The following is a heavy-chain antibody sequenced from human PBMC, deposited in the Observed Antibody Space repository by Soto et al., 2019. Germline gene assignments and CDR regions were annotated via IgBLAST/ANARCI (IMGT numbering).Heavy chain of an antibody. Sequence: EVPLVESGGHMVQPGRSLRLSCTASGFTFGDNAMSWFRQAPGEGLEWVGFIRSRAYGGTTEYAASVKGRFTISRDDSKSIAYLQMNSLKTEDTALYYCTRGWIFGPLINWFDPWGQGTLVTVSS. D-gene: IGHD3-3*01. CDR2: IRSRAYGGTT. CDR3: TRGWIFGPLINWFDP. CDR1: GFTFGDNA. V-gene: IGHV3-49*03. J-gene: IGHJ5*02.